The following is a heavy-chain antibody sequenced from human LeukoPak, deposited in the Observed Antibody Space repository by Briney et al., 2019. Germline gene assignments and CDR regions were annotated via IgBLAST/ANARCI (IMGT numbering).Heavy chain of an antibody. D-gene: IGHD3-10*01. CDR2: ISRTSSYI. V-gene: IGHV3-21*01. Sequence: PGGSLRLSCAASGFTFSSYAMNWVRQAPGKGLEWVSSISRTSSYIFYANSVKGRFTISRDNAKKSLYLQMSGLRAEDTAVYYCARHGSESSYYYYMDVWGKGTTVTVSS. CDR1: GFTFSSYA. J-gene: IGHJ6*03. CDR3: ARHGSESSYYYYMDV.